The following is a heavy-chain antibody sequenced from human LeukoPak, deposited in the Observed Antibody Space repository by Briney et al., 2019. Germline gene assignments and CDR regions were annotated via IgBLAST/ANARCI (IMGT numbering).Heavy chain of an antibody. D-gene: IGHD4-17*01. Sequence: GGSLRLSCAASRFTFSSYGMHWVRQAPGKGLEWVAVISYDGSNKYYADSVKGRFTISRDNSKNTLYLQMNSLRAEDTAVYYCAKDDHGDAFDYWGQGTLVTVSS. CDR2: ISYDGSNK. V-gene: IGHV3-30*18. CDR1: RFTFSSYG. J-gene: IGHJ4*02. CDR3: AKDDHGDAFDY.